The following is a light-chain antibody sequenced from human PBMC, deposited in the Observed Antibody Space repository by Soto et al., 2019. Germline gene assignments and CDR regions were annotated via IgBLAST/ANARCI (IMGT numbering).Light chain of an antibody. J-gene: IGKJ1*01. CDR3: QNYYLYPWT. V-gene: IGKV1-5*03. Sequence: DIQMTQSPSTLSASVGDRVAITCRASQSITTLLAWYQQKPGKAPKLLIYKASSLQSGVPSRFSGSGSGTEFTLTISSLQPDDFATYYCQNYYLYPWTFGQGTKVEIK. CDR1: QSITTL. CDR2: KAS.